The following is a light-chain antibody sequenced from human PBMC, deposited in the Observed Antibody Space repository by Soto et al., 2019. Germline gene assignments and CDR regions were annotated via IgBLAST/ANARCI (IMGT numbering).Light chain of an antibody. CDR1: QSVGSY. CDR3: QQYGSSHT. J-gene: IGKJ5*01. Sequence: DIVLTQSPATLSSSPGERVTLSCGASQSVGSYLAWYQQAPGQAPRLLIYDATYRATGIPARFSGSGSGTDFTLTISRLEPEDFAVYYCQQYGSSHTFGQGTRLEIK. CDR2: DAT. V-gene: IGKV3D-20*01.